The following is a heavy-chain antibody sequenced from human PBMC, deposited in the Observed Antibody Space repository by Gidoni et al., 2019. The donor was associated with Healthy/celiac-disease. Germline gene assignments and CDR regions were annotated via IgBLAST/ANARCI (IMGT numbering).Heavy chain of an antibody. CDR3: ARGGPGFSSWYSYSYGSNAFDI. D-gene: IGHD5-18*01. CDR2: IYYSGST. CDR1: GGSISSGGYY. V-gene: IGHV4-31*03. J-gene: IGHJ3*02. Sequence: QLQESGPGLVKPSQTLSLTCPVSGGSISSGGYYWSWIRQHPGKGLEWIGYIYYSGSTYYNPSLKSRVTISVDTSKNQFSLKLSSVTAADTAVYYCARGGPGFSSWYSYSYGSNAFDIWGQGTMVTVSS.